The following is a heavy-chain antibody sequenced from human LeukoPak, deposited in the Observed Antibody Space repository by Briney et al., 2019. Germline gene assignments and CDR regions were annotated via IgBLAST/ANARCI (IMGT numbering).Heavy chain of an antibody. CDR3: ARHKSYCGGDCYSGFDY. Sequence: SETLSLTCTVSGGSISSSSYYWGWIRQPPGKELEWIGSIYYSGSTYYNPSLKSRVTISVDTSKNQFSLKLSSVTAADTAVYYCARHKSYCGGDCYSGFDYWGQGTLVTVSS. V-gene: IGHV4-39*01. J-gene: IGHJ4*02. CDR2: IYYSGST. D-gene: IGHD2-21*02. CDR1: GGSISSSSYY.